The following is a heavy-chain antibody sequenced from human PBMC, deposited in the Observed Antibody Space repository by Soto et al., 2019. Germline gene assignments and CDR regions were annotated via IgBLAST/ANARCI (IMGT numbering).Heavy chain of an antibody. Sequence: GGCLRLSCAASGFTFSSYDMHWVRQATGKGLEWVSAIGTAGDTYYPGSVKGRFTISRENAKNSLYLQMNSLRAGDTALYYCARGWLATGGSLSYMDVWGKGTTVTVSS. D-gene: IGHD6-13*01. J-gene: IGHJ6*03. CDR3: ARGWLATGGSLSYMDV. CDR1: GFTFSSYD. CDR2: IGTAGDT. V-gene: IGHV3-13*01.